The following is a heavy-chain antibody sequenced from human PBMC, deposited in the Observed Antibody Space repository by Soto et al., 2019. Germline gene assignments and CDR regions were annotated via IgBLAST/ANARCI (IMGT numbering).Heavy chain of an antibody. CDR3: ARGIVVVVAATYYYYYMDV. Sequence: SQTLSLTCAISGDSVSSNSAAWNWIRQSPSRGLEWLGRTYYRSKWYNDYAVSVKSRITINPDTSKNQFSLQLNSVTPEDTAVYYCARGIVVVVAATYYYYYMDVWGKGTTVTVSS. D-gene: IGHD2-15*01. CDR1: GDSVSSNSAA. J-gene: IGHJ6*03. CDR2: TYYRSKWYN. V-gene: IGHV6-1*01.